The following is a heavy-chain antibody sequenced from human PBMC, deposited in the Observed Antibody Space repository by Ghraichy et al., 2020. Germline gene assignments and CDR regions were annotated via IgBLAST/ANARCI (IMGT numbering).Heavy chain of an antibody. Sequence: GESLNISCAASGFTFSDYYMSWIRQAPGKGLEWVSYISSSGSTIYYADSVKGRFTISRANAKNSLYLQMNSLRAEDTAVYYCARDAGEVYYFDYWGQGTLVTVSS. V-gene: IGHV3-11*01. J-gene: IGHJ4*02. CDR2: ISSSGSTI. CDR3: ARDAGEVYYFDY. CDR1: GFTFSDYY. D-gene: IGHD3-10*01.